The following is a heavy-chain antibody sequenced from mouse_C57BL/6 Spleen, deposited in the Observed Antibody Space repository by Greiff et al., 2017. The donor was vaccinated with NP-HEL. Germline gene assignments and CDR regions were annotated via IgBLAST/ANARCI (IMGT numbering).Heavy chain of an antibody. D-gene: IGHD1-1*01. J-gene: IGHJ1*03. V-gene: IGHV1-82*01. CDR1: GYAFSSSW. CDR2: IYPGDGDT. Sequence: LVESGPELVKPGASVKISCKASGYAFSSSWMNWVKQRPGKGLEWIGRIYPGDGDTNYNGKFKGKATLTADKSSSTAYMQLSSLTSEDSAVYFCARSGGSSYGWYFDVWGTGTTVTVSS. CDR3: ARSGGSSYGWYFDV.